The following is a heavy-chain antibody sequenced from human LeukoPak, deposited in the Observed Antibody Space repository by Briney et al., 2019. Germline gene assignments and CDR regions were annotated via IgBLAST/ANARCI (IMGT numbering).Heavy chain of an antibody. V-gene: IGHV3-33*01. CDR3: ASAAGAFDM. J-gene: IGHJ3*02. CDR1: GFAFSDYS. Sequence: GGSLRLSCAASGFAFSDYSMHWIRQAPGKGLEWVAVIWSDGSHIYYADSMKGRFTISRDNSKNMLYLQMNSLRVEDTAVYYCASAAGAFDMWGQGTLVTVSS. D-gene: IGHD6-13*01. CDR2: IWSDGSHI.